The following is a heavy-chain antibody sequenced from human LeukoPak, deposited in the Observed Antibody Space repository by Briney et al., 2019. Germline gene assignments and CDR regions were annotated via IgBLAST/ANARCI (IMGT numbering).Heavy chain of an antibody. V-gene: IGHV3-64D*06. CDR2: ISSNGGST. CDR3: VKDRRYYYGSGSYYNNYFDY. CDR1: GFTFSSYA. Sequence: PGGSLILSCSASGFTFSSYAMHWVRQAPGKGLEYVSAISSNGGSTYYADSVKGRFTISRDNSKNTLYLQMSSLRAEVTAVYYCVKDRRYYYGSGSYYNNYFDYWGQGTLVTVSS. J-gene: IGHJ4*02. D-gene: IGHD3-10*01.